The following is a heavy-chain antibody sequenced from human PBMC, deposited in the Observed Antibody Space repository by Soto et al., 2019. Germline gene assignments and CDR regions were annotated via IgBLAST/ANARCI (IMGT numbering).Heavy chain of an antibody. CDR1: GFTFRSHG. CDR3: AREGSGFCNAGSCSPFDL. CDR2: IWYDGSHT. V-gene: IGHV3-33*01. Sequence: QVELVESGGGVVQLGRSLRLSCAASGFTFRSHGMHWVRQAPGKGLEWVAVIWYDGSHTYYADSVKGRFTISRDNSKNTLYLQMNGLRAEDTAVYHCAREGSGFCNAGSCSPFDLWGQGTLVTVSS. J-gene: IGHJ4*02. D-gene: IGHD2-15*01.